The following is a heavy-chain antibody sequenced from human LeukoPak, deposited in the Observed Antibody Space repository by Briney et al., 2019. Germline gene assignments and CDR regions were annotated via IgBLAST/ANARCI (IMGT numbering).Heavy chain of an antibody. D-gene: IGHD3-22*01. CDR3: ARGRDSYDSSGYQDY. V-gene: IGHV4-34*01. J-gene: IGHJ4*02. CDR1: GGSISSYY. CDR2: INHSGST. Sequence: PSETLSLTCTVSGGSISSYYWSWIRQPPGKGLEWIGEINHSGSTNYNPSLKSRVTISVDTSKNQFSLKLSSVTAADTAVYYCARGRDSYDSSGYQDYWGQGTLVTVSS.